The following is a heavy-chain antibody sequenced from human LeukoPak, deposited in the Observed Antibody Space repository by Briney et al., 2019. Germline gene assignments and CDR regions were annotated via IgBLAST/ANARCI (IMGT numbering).Heavy chain of an antibody. D-gene: IGHD3-16*02. Sequence: GGSLRLSCAASGFTFSSYAMSWVRQAPGKGLEWVSAISGSGGGTYYADSVKGRFTISRDNSKNTLYLQMNSLRAEDTAVYYCAKVARDYVWGSYRPGREDIWGQGTMVTVSS. V-gene: IGHV3-23*01. CDR3: AKVARDYVWGSYRPGREDI. CDR2: ISGSGGGT. CDR1: GFTFSSYA. J-gene: IGHJ3*02.